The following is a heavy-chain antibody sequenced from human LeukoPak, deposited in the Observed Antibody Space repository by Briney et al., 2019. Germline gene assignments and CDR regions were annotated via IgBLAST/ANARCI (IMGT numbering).Heavy chain of an antibody. J-gene: IGHJ4*02. D-gene: IGHD3-10*01. CDR2: ISSSSSYI. V-gene: IGHV3-21*01. CDR1: GFTFSSYS. Sequence: PGGSLRLSCAASGFTFSSYSMNWVRQAPRKGLEWVSSISSSSSYIYYADSVKGRFTISRDNAKNSLYLQMNSLRAEDTAVYYCARGSGSMVRGVTYYFDYWGQGTLVTVSS. CDR3: ARGSGSMVRGVTYYFDY.